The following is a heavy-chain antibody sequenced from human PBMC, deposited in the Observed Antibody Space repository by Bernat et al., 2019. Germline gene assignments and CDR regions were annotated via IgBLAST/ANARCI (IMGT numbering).Heavy chain of an antibody. CDR1: GGPISSYY. CDR2: IYYSGST. CDR3: ARDRTRYYYYYGMDV. Sequence: QVQLQESGPGLVKPSETLSLTCTVSGGPISSYYWSWIRQPPGKGLEWIGYIYYSGSTNYNPSLKSRVTISVDTSKNQFSLKLSSVTAADTAVYYCARDRTRYYYYYGMDVWGQGTTVTVSS. V-gene: IGHV4-59*01. D-gene: IGHD3/OR15-3a*01. J-gene: IGHJ6*02.